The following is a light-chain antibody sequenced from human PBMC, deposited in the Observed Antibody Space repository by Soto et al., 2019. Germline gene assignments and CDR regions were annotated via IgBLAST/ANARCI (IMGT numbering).Light chain of an antibody. V-gene: IGKV1-5*03. CDR3: QHYNSYSEA. J-gene: IGKJ1*01. Sequence: DIPMTQSPSSVSASIGDRVTISCRASQSIYKWLVWYQQKPGKAPKLLIYKASTLKSGVPSRFSGSGSGTEFTLTISSLQPDDFATYYCQHYNSYSEAFGQGTKVELK. CDR2: KAS. CDR1: QSIYKW.